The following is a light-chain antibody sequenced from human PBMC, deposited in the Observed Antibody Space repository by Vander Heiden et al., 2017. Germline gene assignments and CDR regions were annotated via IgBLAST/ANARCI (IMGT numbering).Light chain of an antibody. CDR3: QQYYSTPLT. J-gene: IGKJ4*01. CDR1: QSVLYSSNNKNY. V-gene: IGKV4-1*01. Sequence: EIVMTQSPDSLAVSLGERATIHCKSSQSVLYSSNNKNYLAWYQQKTGQPSKPLIYRASTRESGVPDRFSGSGSGTDFTLTISSLQAEDVAVYYCQQYYSTPLTFGGGTKVEIK. CDR2: RAS.